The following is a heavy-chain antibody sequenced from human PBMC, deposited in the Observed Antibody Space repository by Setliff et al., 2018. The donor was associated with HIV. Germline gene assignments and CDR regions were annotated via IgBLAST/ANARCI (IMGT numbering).Heavy chain of an antibody. CDR2: FDPEDGET. CDR1: GYTLTELS. Sequence: ASVKVSCKVSGYTLTELSMHWVRQAPGKGLEWMGGFDPEDGETIYAQKFQGRVTMTEDTSTDTAYMELSSLRSEDTAVYYCGTDLKGSQSYYYGSGSYSGFDPWGQGTLVTVSS. CDR3: GTDLKGSQSYYYGSGSYSGFDP. J-gene: IGHJ5*02. D-gene: IGHD3-10*01. V-gene: IGHV1-24*01.